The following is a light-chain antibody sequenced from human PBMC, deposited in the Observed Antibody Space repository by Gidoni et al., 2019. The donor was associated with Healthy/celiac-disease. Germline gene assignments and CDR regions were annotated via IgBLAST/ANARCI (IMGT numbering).Light chain of an antibody. CDR1: QSVSSSY. CDR3: QQYGSSSWT. CDR2: GAS. Sequence: EIVLTQSPGTLSLSPGERATLSCRASQSVSSSYLAWYQKKPGQAPRLLIYGASSRATGIPDRCSGSGSGTDFTLTISRLEPEDFAVYYCQQYGSSSWTFGQGTKVEIK. V-gene: IGKV3-20*01. J-gene: IGKJ1*01.